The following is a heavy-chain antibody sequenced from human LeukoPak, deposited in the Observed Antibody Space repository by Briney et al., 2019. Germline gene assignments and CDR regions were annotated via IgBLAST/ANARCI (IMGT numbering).Heavy chain of an antibody. V-gene: IGHV3-74*01. Sequence: PGGSLRLSCAASGFTFSGYWMHWVRLAPGKGLVWVSRINSDGSSTSYADSVKGRFTISRDNSRNTLYLQMNSLSAEGTAVYYCAKDAAGPEYWGQGTLVAVSS. CDR1: GFTFSGYW. CDR2: INSDGSST. D-gene: IGHD6-13*01. J-gene: IGHJ4*02. CDR3: AKDAAGPEY.